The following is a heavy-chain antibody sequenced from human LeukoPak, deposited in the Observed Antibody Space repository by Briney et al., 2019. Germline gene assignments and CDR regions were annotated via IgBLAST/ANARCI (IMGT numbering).Heavy chain of an antibody. V-gene: IGHV3-7*03. CDR2: IKQDGSEK. J-gene: IGHJ4*02. CDR3: AKEGGSGWYSLDY. Sequence: GGSLRLSCAASGFTFSSYWMSWVRQAPGKGLEWVANIKQDGSEKYYVDSVKGRFTISRDNSKNTLYLQMNSLRAEDTAVYYCAKEGGSGWYSLDYWGQGTLVTVSS. CDR1: GFTFSSYW. D-gene: IGHD6-19*01.